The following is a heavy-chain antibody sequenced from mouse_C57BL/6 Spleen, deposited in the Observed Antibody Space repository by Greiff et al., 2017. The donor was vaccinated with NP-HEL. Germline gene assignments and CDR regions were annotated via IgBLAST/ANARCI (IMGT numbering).Heavy chain of an antibody. V-gene: IGHV2-9-1*01. J-gene: IGHJ2*01. Sequence: QVQLKESGPGLVAPSQSLSITCTVSGFSLTSYAISWVRQPPGKGLEWLGVIWTGGGTNYNSALKSRLSISKDNSNSQVFLKMNSLQTADTARYYCARKSLEPGAGADYFDYWGQGTTLTASS. CDR2: IWTGGGT. CDR3: ARKSLEPGAGADYFDY. D-gene: IGHD6-2*01. CDR1: GFSLTSYA.